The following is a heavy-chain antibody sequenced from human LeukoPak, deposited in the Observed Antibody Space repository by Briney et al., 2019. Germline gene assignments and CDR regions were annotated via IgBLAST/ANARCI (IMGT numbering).Heavy chain of an antibody. Sequence: SETLSLTCTVSGGSISSYYWSWVRQPPGKGLEWIGEIYHSGSTNYNPSLKSRVTISVDKSKNQFSLKLSSVTAADTAVYYCARGRFWSGYYTGFKSFDYWGQGTLVTVSS. D-gene: IGHD3-3*01. CDR2: IYHSGST. J-gene: IGHJ4*02. CDR3: ARGRFWSGYYTGFKSFDY. CDR1: GGSISSYY. V-gene: IGHV4-34*01.